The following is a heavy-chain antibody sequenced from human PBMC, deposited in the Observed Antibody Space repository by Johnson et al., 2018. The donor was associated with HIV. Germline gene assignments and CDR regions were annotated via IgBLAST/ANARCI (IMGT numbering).Heavy chain of an antibody. CDR1: GFTFSSYG. CDR2: ISYDGSNK. J-gene: IGHJ3*02. V-gene: IGHV3-30*03. Sequence: QVQLVESGGGVVQPGRSLRLSCAASGFTFSSYGMHWVRQAPGKGLEWVAVISYDGSNKYYADSVKGRFTISRDNSKNTRYLQMNSLRAEDTAVCYCARDRGLGRGDGFDIWGQGTMVTVS. D-gene: IGHD7-27*01. CDR3: ARDRGLGRGDGFDI.